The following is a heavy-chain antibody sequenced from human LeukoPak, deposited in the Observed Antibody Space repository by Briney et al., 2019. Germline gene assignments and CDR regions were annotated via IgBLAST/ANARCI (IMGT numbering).Heavy chain of an antibody. CDR2: ISSSSSYI. CDR3: ARDGYKAYYFDY. Sequence: PGGSLRLSCAASGFTFSSYSMNWVRQAPGKGLEWVSSISSSSSYIYYEDSVKGRFTISRDNTKNSLYLQMNSLRAEKTAVYYCARDGYKAYYFDYWGQGTLVTVSS. J-gene: IGHJ4*02. D-gene: IGHD5-24*01. V-gene: IGHV3-21*01. CDR1: GFTFSSYS.